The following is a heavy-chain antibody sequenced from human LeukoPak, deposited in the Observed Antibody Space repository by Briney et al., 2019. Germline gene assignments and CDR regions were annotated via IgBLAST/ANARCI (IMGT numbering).Heavy chain of an antibody. J-gene: IGHJ3*02. D-gene: IGHD3-22*01. CDR3: ARANYDFDAFDN. V-gene: IGHV3-21*01. CDR1: GFTFSSYS. CDR2: ISSSSSYI. Sequence: GGSLRLSCAASGFTFSSYSMNWVRQAPGKGLEWVSSISSSSSYIYYADSVKGRFTISRDNAKNSLYLQMNSLRAEDTAVYYCARANYDFDAFDNWGQGTMVTVSS.